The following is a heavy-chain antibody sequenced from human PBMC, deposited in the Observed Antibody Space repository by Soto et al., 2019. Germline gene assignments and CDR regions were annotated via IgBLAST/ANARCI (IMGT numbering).Heavy chain of an antibody. CDR1: GYTFTSYD. V-gene: IGHV1-8*02. J-gene: IGHJ4*02. CDR2: MTPNSGDT. Sequence: QVQLVQSGAEVKKPGASVKVSCKASGYTFTSYDINWVRQAPGQGLEWVGWMTPNSGDTGYAQTFQGRVTLTRDPSRSTAYMELSSPTSEDTAVYYCARNLYNTGSFDHWGQGTLVTVSS. D-gene: IGHD1-20*01. CDR3: ARNLYNTGSFDH.